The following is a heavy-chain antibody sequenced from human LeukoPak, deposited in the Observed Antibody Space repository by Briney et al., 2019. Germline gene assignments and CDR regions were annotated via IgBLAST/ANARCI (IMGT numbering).Heavy chain of an antibody. J-gene: IGHJ4*02. CDR1: GSTFTGYY. CDR3: AREPVGVGATTLGY. Sequence: ASVKVSCKASGSTFTGYYMHWVRQAPGQGLEWMGWIIPNSGGTNYAQKFQGRVTMTRDTSISTAYMELSRLRSDDTAVYYCAREPVGVGATTLGYWGQGTLLTVSS. D-gene: IGHD1-26*01. V-gene: IGHV1-2*02. CDR2: IIPNSGGT.